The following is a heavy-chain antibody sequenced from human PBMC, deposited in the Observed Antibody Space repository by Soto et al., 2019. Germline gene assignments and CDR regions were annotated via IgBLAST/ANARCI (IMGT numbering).Heavy chain of an antibody. Sequence: SETLSLTCTVSGGSISSYYWSWIRQPPGKGLEWIGYIYYSGSTNYNPSLKSRVTISVDTSKNQFSLKLSSVTAADTAVYYCARGGYYDSSGYFGSYYFDYWGQGTLVTVSS. CDR1: GGSISSYY. CDR2: IYYSGST. J-gene: IGHJ4*02. D-gene: IGHD3-22*01. V-gene: IGHV4-59*01. CDR3: ARGGYYDSSGYFGSYYFDY.